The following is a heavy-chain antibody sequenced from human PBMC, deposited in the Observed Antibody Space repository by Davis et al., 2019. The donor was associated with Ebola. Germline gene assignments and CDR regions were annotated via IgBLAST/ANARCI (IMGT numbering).Heavy chain of an antibody. CDR3: AKGPKGGSLDY. CDR1: GFTFTSYS. J-gene: IGHJ4*02. CDR2: IGGSGAST. Sequence: PGGSLRLSCAASGFTFTSYSMTWVRQAPGKGLEWVSTIGGSGASTYYADSVKGRFTISRDNSKNTLYLQMNSLRAEDTAVYYCAKGPKGGSLDYWGQGTLVTVSS. V-gene: IGHV3-23*01. D-gene: IGHD1-26*01.